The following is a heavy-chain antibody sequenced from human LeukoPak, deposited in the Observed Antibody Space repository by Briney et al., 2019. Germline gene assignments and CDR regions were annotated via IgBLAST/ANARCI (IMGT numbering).Heavy chain of an antibody. CDR2: INYSGST. V-gene: IGHV4-34*01. J-gene: IGHJ5*02. CDR3: AREILRYFDWLPDSYNWFDP. Sequence: SETLSLTCAVSGGSFSAYYWTWIRQPPGKGLEWIGEINYSGSTNYNPSLKSRVTMSVDTSKNQFSLKLSSVTAADTAVYYCAREILRYFDWLPDSYNWFDPWGQGTLVTVSS. CDR1: GGSFSAYY. D-gene: IGHD3-9*01.